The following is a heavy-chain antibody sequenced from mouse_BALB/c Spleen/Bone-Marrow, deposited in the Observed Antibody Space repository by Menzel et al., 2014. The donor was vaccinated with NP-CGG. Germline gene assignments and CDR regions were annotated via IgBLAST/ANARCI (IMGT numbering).Heavy chain of an antibody. CDR2: IYPSDSYT. Sequence: VKLQESGAELVRPGASVKLSCKASGYTFTSYWINWVKQRPGQGLEWIGNIYPSDSYTNYNQKFKDKATLTVDKSSSTAYMQLSSPTSEDSAVYYCTRSYGSSYEYYFDYWGQGTTLTVSS. CDR3: TRSYGSSYEYYFDY. V-gene: IGHV1-69*02. D-gene: IGHD1-1*01. J-gene: IGHJ2*01. CDR1: GYTFTSYW.